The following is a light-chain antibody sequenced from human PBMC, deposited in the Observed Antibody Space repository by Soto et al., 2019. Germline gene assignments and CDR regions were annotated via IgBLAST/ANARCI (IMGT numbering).Light chain of an antibody. CDR1: QSVSSY. J-gene: IGKJ2*01. CDR2: DAS. V-gene: IGKV3-11*01. CDR3: QQRSNWPPYT. Sequence: EIVLTQSKATLSLSPGERATLSCRASQSVSSYLAWYQQKPGQAPRLLIYDASNRATGIPARFSGSGSGTDFTLTISSLEPEDFAVYCCQQRSNWPPYTFGQGTKLEIK.